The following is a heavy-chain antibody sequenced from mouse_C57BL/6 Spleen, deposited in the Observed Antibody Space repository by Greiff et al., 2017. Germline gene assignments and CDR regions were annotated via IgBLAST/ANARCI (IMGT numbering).Heavy chain of an antibody. D-gene: IGHD1-1*01. J-gene: IGHJ4*01. CDR2: ISSGGSYT. Sequence: EVHLVESGGDLVKPGGSLKLSCAASGFTFSSYGMSWVRQTPDKRLEWVATISSGGSYTYYPDSVKGRFTISRDNAKNTLYLQMSSLKSEDTAMYYCALSSYYAMDYWGQGTSVTVSS. CDR1: GFTFSSYG. V-gene: IGHV5-6*01. CDR3: ALSSYYAMDY.